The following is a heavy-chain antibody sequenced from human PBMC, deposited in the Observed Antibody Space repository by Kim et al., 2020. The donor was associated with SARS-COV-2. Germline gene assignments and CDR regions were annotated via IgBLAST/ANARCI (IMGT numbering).Heavy chain of an antibody. J-gene: IGHJ4*02. V-gene: IGHV1-18*01. CDR3: ASYSRRGWELHYHY. CDR1: GYTFTSYG. Sequence: ASVKVSCKASGYTFTSYGISWVRQAPGQGLEWMGWISAYNGNTNYAQKLQGRVTMTTDTSTSTAYMELRSLRSDDTAVYYCASYSRRGWELHYHYWGQGTLVTVSS. D-gene: IGHD1-26*01. CDR2: ISAYNGNT.